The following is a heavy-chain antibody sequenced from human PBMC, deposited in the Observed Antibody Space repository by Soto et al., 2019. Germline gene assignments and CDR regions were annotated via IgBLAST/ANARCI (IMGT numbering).Heavy chain of an antibody. CDR1: GGTFTTYP. V-gene: IGHV1-69*01. Sequence: QVQLVQSGAEVKKPGSSVKVSCKASGGTFTTYPINWVRQAPGHGLEWMGGIIPMFGTTNYAQKFQGRVTITADESTSTAYMELGSLRSEDTAMYYCARQFTDGDYQYWGQGTLVTVSS. D-gene: IGHD4-17*01. J-gene: IGHJ4*02. CDR3: ARQFTDGDYQY. CDR2: IIPMFGTT.